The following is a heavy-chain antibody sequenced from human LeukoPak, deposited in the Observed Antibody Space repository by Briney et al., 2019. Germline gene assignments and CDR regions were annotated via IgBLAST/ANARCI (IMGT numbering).Heavy chain of an antibody. CDR2: INPNSGGT. CDR1: GYTFTGYY. D-gene: IGHD1-26*01. CDR3: ATTSGRKWNYLEY. V-gene: IGHV1-2*02. Sequence: ASVKVSCKSSGYTFTGYYMHWVRQAPGQGLEWMGWINPNSGGTNYAQKFQGRVTMTRDTSISTAYMELSRLRSDDTAVYYCATTSGRKWNYLEYWGQGNLVTVSS. J-gene: IGHJ4*02.